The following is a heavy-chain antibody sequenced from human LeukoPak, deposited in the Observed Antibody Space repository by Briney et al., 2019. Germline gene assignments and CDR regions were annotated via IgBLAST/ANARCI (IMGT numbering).Heavy chain of an antibody. V-gene: IGHV1-8*03. Sequence: ASVTVSCTASGYTFTSYDINWVRQAPGQGLEWMGWMNPNSGNTVYAQKLQGRVTITSNTSISTAYMELSSLKSEDTAIYYCARLRSASYYYAFDIWGQGTMVTVSS. J-gene: IGHJ3*02. CDR1: GYTFTSYD. D-gene: IGHD1-26*01. CDR2: MNPNSGNT. CDR3: ARLRSASYYYAFDI.